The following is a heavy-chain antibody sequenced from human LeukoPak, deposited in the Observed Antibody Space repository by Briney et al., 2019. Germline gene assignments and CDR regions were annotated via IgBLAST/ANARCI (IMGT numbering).Heavy chain of an antibody. V-gene: IGHV1-2*02. CDR3: ARDYGGNPRALRPKGWFDP. Sequence: ASVKVSCKASGYTFTGYYMHWVRQAPGQGLEWMGWINPNSGGTNYAQKFQGRVTMTRDTSISTVYMELSSLRSEDTAVYYCARDYGGNPRALRPKGWFDPWGQGTLVTVSS. CDR2: INPNSGGT. J-gene: IGHJ5*02. D-gene: IGHD4-23*01. CDR1: GYTFTGYY.